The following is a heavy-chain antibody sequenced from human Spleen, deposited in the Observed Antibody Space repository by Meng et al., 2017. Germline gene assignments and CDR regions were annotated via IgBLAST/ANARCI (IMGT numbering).Heavy chain of an antibody. CDR1: GYTFTGYY. Sequence: ASVKVSCKASGYTFTGYYMHWVRQAPGQGLEWMGWINPNSGGTNYAQKFQGRVTMTGDTSISTAYMDLSELRSVDTAVYYCARDEDISAAGKLFGDYWGQGTLVTVSS. D-gene: IGHD6-13*01. V-gene: IGHV1-2*02. J-gene: IGHJ4*02. CDR2: INPNSGGT. CDR3: ARDEDISAAGKLFGDY.